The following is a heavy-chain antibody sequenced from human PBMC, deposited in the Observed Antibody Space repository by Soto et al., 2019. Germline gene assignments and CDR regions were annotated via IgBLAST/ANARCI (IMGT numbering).Heavy chain of an antibody. Sequence: ETLSLTCAVYGGSFSGYFWTWFRQPPGXGLEWIGEINHSGSTNYNPSLKSRVTISVDTSKNQFSLKLTSVTAADTAVYYCXRGVPLXXXXXXHGXYXYYMDVWGKGTTVTVSS. V-gene: IGHV4-34*01. CDR2: INHSGST. CDR1: GGSFSGYF. J-gene: IGHJ6*03. CDR3: XRGVPLXXXXXXHGXYXYYMDV. D-gene: IGHD3-10*02.